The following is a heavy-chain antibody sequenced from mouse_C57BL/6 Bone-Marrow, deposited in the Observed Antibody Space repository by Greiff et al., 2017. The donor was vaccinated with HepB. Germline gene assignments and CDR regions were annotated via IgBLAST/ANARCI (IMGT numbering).Heavy chain of an antibody. V-gene: IGHV1-26*01. CDR1: GYTFTDYY. D-gene: IGHD2-3*01. J-gene: IGHJ1*03. CDR3: ARGGGWLLRPYWYFDV. Sequence: VQLQQSGPELVKPGASVKISCKASGYTFTDYYMNWVKQSHGKSLEWIGDINPNNGGTSYNQKFKGKATLTVDKSSSTAYMELRSLTSEDSAVYYCARGGGWLLRPYWYFDVWGTGTTVTVSS. CDR2: INPNNGGT.